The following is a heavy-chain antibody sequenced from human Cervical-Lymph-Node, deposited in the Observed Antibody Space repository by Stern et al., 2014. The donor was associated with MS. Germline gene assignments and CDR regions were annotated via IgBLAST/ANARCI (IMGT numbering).Heavy chain of an antibody. J-gene: IGHJ4*02. D-gene: IGHD4-17*01. CDR2: SYPADSVT. CDR1: GYSFTANW. CDR3: ARDYGDYAFDY. V-gene: IGHV5-51*01. Sequence: EVQLVESGAEVKKPGESLKISCKGSGYSFTANWIAWVRQMPGKGLEWMGFSYPADSVTRYSPSFQGKVTISADKSISTAYLQWSSLKASDTAMYYCARDYGDYAFDYWGQGTLVTVSS.